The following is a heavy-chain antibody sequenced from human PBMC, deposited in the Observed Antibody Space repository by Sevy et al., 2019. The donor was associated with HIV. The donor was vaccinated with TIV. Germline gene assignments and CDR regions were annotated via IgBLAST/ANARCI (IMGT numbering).Heavy chain of an antibody. CDR3: ARVVMSSSXPCFDY. V-gene: IGHV1-18*01. Sequence: ASVKVSCKASGYTFTTYAITWVRQAPGEGLEWRGWISVNNGNRNYAQKVQDRVTMTTDTSTNTAYMELRSLRSDDTAMYYXARVVMSSSXPCFDYWGQGTLVTVSS. D-gene: IGHD6-13*01. J-gene: IGHJ4*02. CDR1: GYTFTTYA. CDR2: ISVNNGNR.